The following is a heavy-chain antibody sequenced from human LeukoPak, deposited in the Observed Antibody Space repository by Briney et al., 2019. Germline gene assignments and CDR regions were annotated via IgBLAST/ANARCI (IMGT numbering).Heavy chain of an antibody. D-gene: IGHD6-19*01. CDR1: GFTFSSYG. J-gene: IGHJ4*02. V-gene: IGHV3-30*18. Sequence: PGGSLTLSCAASGFTFSSYGMHWVRQAPGKGLEWVGVISYDGSKNYYADSVKGRFTISRDNSKNTLYLQMNSLRAEDTAVYYCAKDLSPIAVAGSDGFDYWGQGTLVTVSS. CDR3: AKDLSPIAVAGSDGFDY. CDR2: ISYDGSKN.